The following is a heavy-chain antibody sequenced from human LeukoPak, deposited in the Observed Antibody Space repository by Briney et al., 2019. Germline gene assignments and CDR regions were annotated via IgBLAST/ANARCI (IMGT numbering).Heavy chain of an antibody. J-gene: IGHJ4*02. CDR1: GFTFSSYG. D-gene: IGHD2-2*01. Sequence: GGSLRLSCAASGFTFSSYGMNWVRQAPGKGLDWVSGIYSSGGSTYYADSVKGRFTISRDNSKNRLYLQMSNLRAEDAAVYYCAKVNWCSASCADAWGQGTLVTVSS. CDR2: IYSSGGST. V-gene: IGHV3-23*01. CDR3: AKVNWCSASCADA.